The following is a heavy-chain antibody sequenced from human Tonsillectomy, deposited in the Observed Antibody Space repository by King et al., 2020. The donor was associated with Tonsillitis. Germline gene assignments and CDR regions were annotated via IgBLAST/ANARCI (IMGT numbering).Heavy chain of an antibody. J-gene: IGHJ3*02. V-gene: IGHV4-4*02. Sequence: VQLQESGPGLVKPSGTLSLTCAVSGGSISSSNWWSWFGQPPRKGLEWIGDIYLSGSTHYNPSLKGRVTISVDKSKNQFSLKLSSVTAADTAVYYCASSPGSSWGNAFDIWGQGTMVTVSS. CDR2: IYLSGST. CDR3: ASSPGSSWGNAFDI. D-gene: IGHD6-13*01. CDR1: GGSISSSNW.